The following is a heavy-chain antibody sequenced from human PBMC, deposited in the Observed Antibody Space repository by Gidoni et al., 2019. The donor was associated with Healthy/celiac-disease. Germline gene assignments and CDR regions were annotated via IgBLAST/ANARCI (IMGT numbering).Heavy chain of an antibody. V-gene: IGHV3-23*01. Sequence: EVQLLESGGGLVHPGGSLRLSCAASGFPFSSYAMSWVRQAPGKGLEWVSAISGSGGSTYYADSVKGRFTISRDNSKNTLYLQMNSLRAEDTAVYYCAKPSPGLGYCSGGSCYFDYWGQGTLVTVSS. CDR1: GFPFSSYA. J-gene: IGHJ4*02. CDR3: AKPSPGLGYCSGGSCYFDY. D-gene: IGHD2-15*01. CDR2: ISGSGGST.